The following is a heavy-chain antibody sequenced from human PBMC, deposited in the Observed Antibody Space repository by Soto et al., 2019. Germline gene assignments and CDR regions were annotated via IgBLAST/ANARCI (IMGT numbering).Heavy chain of an antibody. D-gene: IGHD5-12*01. Sequence: GASLKISCKGSGYSFTSYWIGWVRQMPGKGLEWMGIIYPGDSDTRYSPSFQGQVTISADKSISTAYLQWSSLKASDTAMYYCARHAPDVDIVATTFDYWGQGTLVTGLL. CDR3: ARHAPDVDIVATTFDY. CDR1: GYSFTSYW. CDR2: IYPGDSDT. J-gene: IGHJ4*02. V-gene: IGHV5-51*01.